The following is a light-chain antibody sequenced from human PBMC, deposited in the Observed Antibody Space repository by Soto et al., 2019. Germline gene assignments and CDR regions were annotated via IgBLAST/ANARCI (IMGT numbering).Light chain of an antibody. J-gene: IGLJ2*01. CDR3: SSYAGSNTS. Sequence: QSALTQPPSASGSPGQSVTISCTGTSSDVRGYNYVSWYQQHPGKAPKLMIYEVSKRPSGVPDRFSGSKSGNTASLTVSGLQAEDEADYYCSSYAGSNTSFGGGTQLTVL. CDR2: EVS. V-gene: IGLV2-8*01. CDR1: SSDVRGYNY.